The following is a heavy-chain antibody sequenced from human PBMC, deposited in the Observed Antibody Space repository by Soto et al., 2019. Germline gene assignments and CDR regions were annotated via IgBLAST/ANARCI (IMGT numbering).Heavy chain of an antibody. D-gene: IGHD1-26*01. J-gene: IGHJ2*01. Sequence: ASVKVSCKASGYTFTNYAMHWVRQAPGQRLEWMGWINAGNGNTKYSQKFQGRVTITRDTSASIAYMELSSLRSEDTAVYYCARGGSLYWYFDLWGRGTLVTVSS. CDR3: ARGGSLYWYFDL. V-gene: IGHV1-3*01. CDR1: GYTFTNYA. CDR2: INAGNGNT.